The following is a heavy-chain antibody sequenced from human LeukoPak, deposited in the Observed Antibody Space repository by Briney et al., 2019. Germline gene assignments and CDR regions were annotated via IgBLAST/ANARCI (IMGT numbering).Heavy chain of an antibody. CDR3: ARLGTTEMATITTFDY. D-gene: IGHD5-24*01. CDR2: IHISGST. CDR1: GGSISSGSYC. Sequence: SETLSLTCTVSGGSISSGSYCWSWIRQSAGKGLEWIGHIHISGSTNYNPSLKSRVTISVDTSKNQFSLKLSSVTAADTAVYYCARLGTTEMATITTFDYWGQGTLVTVSS. V-gene: IGHV4-61*09. J-gene: IGHJ4*02.